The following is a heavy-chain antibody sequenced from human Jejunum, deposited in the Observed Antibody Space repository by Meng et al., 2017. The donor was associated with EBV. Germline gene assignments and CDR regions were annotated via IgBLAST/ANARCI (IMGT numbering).Heavy chain of an antibody. Sequence: QVQLQQSGPGLGKPSXTLSLTCXISGDSVSSNSAAWNWIRQSPSRGLEWLGRTYYRSKWSSDYAVSVKSRITINPDTSKNQFSLQLNSVTPEDTAVYFCARIASASRRDDYWGQGTLVTVSS. J-gene: IGHJ4*02. CDR1: GDSVSSNSAA. CDR3: ARIASASRRDDY. D-gene: IGHD6-13*01. V-gene: IGHV6-1*01. CDR2: TYYRSKWSS.